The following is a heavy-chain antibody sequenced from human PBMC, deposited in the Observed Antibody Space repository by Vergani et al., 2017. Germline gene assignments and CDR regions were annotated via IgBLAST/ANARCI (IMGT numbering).Heavy chain of an antibody. J-gene: IGHJ4*02. D-gene: IGHD6-19*01. Sequence: QVQLVQSGAEVKKPGASVKVSCKASGYTFTSYGISWVRQAPGQRREWMGWIKAGNGNTKYSQKFQGRVTITRDTSASTAYMELSSLRSEDTAVYYCAGENVGIGVAEYWGAFDYWGQGTLVTVSS. V-gene: IGHV1-3*01. CDR2: IKAGNGNT. CDR1: GYTFTSYG. CDR3: AGENVGIGVAEYWGAFDY.